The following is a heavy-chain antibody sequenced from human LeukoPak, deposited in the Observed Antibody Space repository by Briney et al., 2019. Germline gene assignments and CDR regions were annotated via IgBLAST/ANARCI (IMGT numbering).Heavy chain of an antibody. CDR3: AKDRVGATIFDY. V-gene: IGHV3-23*01. Sequence: GGSLRLSCAAAGFTFSSYAMSWVRQAPGKGLEWVSGITGSGHTTYYADSVKGRFTISRDNSKNTLYLQMNSLRAEDTAVYYCAKDRVGATIFDYWGQGTLVTVSS. D-gene: IGHD1-26*01. CDR2: ITGSGHTT. CDR1: GFTFSSYA. J-gene: IGHJ4*02.